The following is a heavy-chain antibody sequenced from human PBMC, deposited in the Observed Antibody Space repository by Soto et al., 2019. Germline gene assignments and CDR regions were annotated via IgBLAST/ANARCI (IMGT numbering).Heavy chain of an antibody. CDR2: IGTAGDT. J-gene: IGHJ6*02. D-gene: IGHD4-17*01. CDR3: ARAPMDVYGDKVGYARDV. V-gene: IGHV3-13*01. Sequence: EVQLVESGGGLVQPGGSLRLSCAASGFTFSSYDMHWVRQVTGKGLEWVSAIGTAGDTYYPGFVKGRFTISRENAKTPLYLKINSLRAGDTAVYYCARAPMDVYGDKVGYARDVWGQGPRSPSP. CDR1: GFTFSSYD.